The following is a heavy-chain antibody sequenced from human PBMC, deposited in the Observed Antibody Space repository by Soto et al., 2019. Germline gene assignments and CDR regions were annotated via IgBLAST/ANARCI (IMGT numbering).Heavy chain of an antibody. V-gene: IGHV4-34*01. J-gene: IGHJ6*02. Sequence: SETLSLTCAVYGGSFSGYYWSWIRQPPGKGLEWIGEINHSGSTNYNPSLKSRVTISVDTSKNQFSLKLSSVTAADTAVYYCARGGDIVVVPAASHGMDVWGQGTTVTVSS. CDR1: GGSFSGYY. D-gene: IGHD2-2*01. CDR3: ARGGDIVVVPAASHGMDV. CDR2: INHSGST.